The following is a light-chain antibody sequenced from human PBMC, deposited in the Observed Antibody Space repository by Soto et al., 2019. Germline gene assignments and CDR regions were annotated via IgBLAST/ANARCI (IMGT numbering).Light chain of an antibody. CDR3: QQYNNWPLS. J-gene: IGKJ4*01. CDR2: GAS. CDR1: QSVTNY. Sequence: EIVMTQSPATLSVSPGERATLSCRASQSVTNYLAWYQQKPGQPPRLLIYGASTRATGIPARFSGSGSGTEFTLSISSLQSEDFAVYYCQQYNNWPLSFGGGTRVEI. V-gene: IGKV3-15*01.